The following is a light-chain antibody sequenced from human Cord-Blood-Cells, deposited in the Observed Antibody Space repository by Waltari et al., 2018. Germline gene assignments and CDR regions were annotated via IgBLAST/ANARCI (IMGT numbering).Light chain of an antibody. J-gene: IGKJ4*01. Sequence: EIVMTQSPATLSVSPGERANLSCRASQSVSSNLAWYQRKPGQAPRLLIYGASTRATGIPARFRGSGSGTECTLTISSLQSEDFAVYYCQQYNNWPPLTFGGGTKVEIK. CDR2: GAS. V-gene: IGKV3-15*01. CDR3: QQYNNWPPLT. CDR1: QSVSSN.